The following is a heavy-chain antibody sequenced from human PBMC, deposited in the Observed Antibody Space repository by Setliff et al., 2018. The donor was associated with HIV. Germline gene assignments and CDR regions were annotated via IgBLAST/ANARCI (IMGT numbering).Heavy chain of an antibody. CDR3: AKSCDVPSKPGPYYYSMDV. Sequence: GGSLRLSCAASGFTFSDHYMDWVRQAPGKGLEWLTYIRYDASNKFYADSVKGRFTISRDNSKNTLFLQLNSLRVDDTAVYYCAKSCDVPSKPGPYYYSMDVWGKGTTVTVSS. D-gene: IGHD2-2*01. V-gene: IGHV3-30*02. CDR2: IRYDASNK. J-gene: IGHJ6*03. CDR1: GFTFSDHY.